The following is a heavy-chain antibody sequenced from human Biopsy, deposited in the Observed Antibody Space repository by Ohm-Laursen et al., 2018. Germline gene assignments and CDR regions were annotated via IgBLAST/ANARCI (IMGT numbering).Heavy chain of an antibody. Sequence: GTLSLTCTVSGGDIYNFFWSWIRQPPGKGLEWIGYIYYSGSTNYNPSLKSRVTISVDRSKNHFSLELSSVTAADTAVYYCARVGVGAPSIDYFDSWGQGALVTVSS. J-gene: IGHJ4*02. D-gene: IGHD1-26*01. CDR2: IYYSGST. V-gene: IGHV4-59*01. CDR1: GGDIYNFF. CDR3: ARVGVGAPSIDYFDS.